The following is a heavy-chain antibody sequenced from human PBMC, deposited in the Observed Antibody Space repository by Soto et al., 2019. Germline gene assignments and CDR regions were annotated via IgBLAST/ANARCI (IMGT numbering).Heavy chain of an antibody. Sequence: ASVKVSCKVSGYTLTELSMHCVRQAPGKGLEWMGGFDPEDGETIYAQKFQGRVTMTEDTSTDTAYMELSSLRSEDTAVYYCATGLHDYGDYAPGRKPLYYYYYMDVWGKGTTVTVSS. CDR1: GYTLTELS. CDR3: ATGLHDYGDYAPGRKPLYYYYYMDV. D-gene: IGHD4-17*01. V-gene: IGHV1-24*01. CDR2: FDPEDGET. J-gene: IGHJ6*03.